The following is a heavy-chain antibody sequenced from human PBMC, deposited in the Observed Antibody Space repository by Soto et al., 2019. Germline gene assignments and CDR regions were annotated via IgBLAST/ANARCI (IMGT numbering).Heavy chain of an antibody. Sequence: SETLSLTCTVSGGSISSGDYYWSWIRQTPGEGLEWIGSIYYYSGNTYYNPSLKSRVTISVDTSMTQFSLALSSVTAADTAVYYCARDSGYSYGPFDSWGQGSLVTVSS. CDR3: ARDSGYSYGPFDS. CDR1: GGSISSGDYY. J-gene: IGHJ4*02. D-gene: IGHD5-18*01. V-gene: IGHV4-30-4*01. CDR2: IYYYSGNT.